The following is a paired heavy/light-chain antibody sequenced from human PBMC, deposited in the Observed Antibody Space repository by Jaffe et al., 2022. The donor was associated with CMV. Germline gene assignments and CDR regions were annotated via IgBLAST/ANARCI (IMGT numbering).Light chain of an antibody. CDR1: QSLLYNSDNKNY. Sequence: DIVMTQSPDALAVSLGARATINCKSSQSLLYNSDNKNYLAWYQQRPGHPPKLLIYWASVRASGVPDRFSGRGSGTDFTLTISSLQAEDVAVYYCQQYYSDPPYTFGQGTKLQIK. CDR2: WAS. V-gene: IGKV4-1*01. CDR3: QQYYSDPPYT. J-gene: IGKJ2*01.
Heavy chain of an antibody. Sequence: QVRLQESGPGLVKPSQTLTLTCAVSGGSITSAGSYWTWFRQHPGKGLEWIGYIYNSRTTYYSPSLKSRLTISVETSKNQFSLRLTSVTAADTAMYYCARDPNTGYSDYWGQGILVTVSS. CDR3: ARDPNTGYSDY. CDR1: GGSITSAGSY. D-gene: IGHD3-22*01. CDR2: IYNSRTT. V-gene: IGHV4-31*11. J-gene: IGHJ4*02.